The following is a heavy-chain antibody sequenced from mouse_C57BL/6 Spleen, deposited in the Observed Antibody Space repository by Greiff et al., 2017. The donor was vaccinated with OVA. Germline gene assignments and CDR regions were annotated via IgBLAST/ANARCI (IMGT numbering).Heavy chain of an antibody. CDR3: AREGPLLRYFDY. CDR2: IYPGDGDT. V-gene: IGHV1-82*01. Sequence: QVQLKESGPELVKPGASVKISCKASGYAFSSSWMNWVKQRPGKGLEWIGRIYPGDGDTNYNGKFKGKATLTADKSSSTAYMQLSSLTSEDSAVYFCAREGPLLRYFDYWGQGTTLTVSS. J-gene: IGHJ2*01. D-gene: IGHD1-1*01. CDR1: GYAFSSSW.